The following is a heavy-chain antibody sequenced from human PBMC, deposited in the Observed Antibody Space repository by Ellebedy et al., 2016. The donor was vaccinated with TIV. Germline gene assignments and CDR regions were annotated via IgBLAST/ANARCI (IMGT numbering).Heavy chain of an antibody. CDR2: ISGSGGST. D-gene: IGHD2-2*01. J-gene: IGHJ4*02. CDR1: GFTFSSYA. CDR3: AKEDGDIIVVVPAAPQGVDY. Sequence: GESLKISCAASGFTFSSYAMSWVRQAPGKGLEWVSAISGSGGSTYYADSVKGRFTISRDNSKNTLYLQMNSLRAEDTAVYYCAKEDGDIIVVVPAAPQGVDYWGQGTLVTVSS. V-gene: IGHV3-23*01.